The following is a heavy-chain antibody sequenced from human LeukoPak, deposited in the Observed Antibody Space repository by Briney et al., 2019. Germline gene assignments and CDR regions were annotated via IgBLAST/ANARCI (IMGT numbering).Heavy chain of an antibody. J-gene: IGHJ5*02. CDR2: IYYSGST. Sequence: PSETLSLTCTVSGGSISSSDYYWGWIRQPPGKGLEWVGCIYYSGSTNYNPSLKSRVTISVDTSKNQFSLKLSSVTAADTAVYYCARGVDTMIVVARAGDWFDPWGQGTLVTVSS. V-gene: IGHV4-39*07. CDR3: ARGVDTMIVVARAGDWFDP. CDR1: GGSISSSDYY. D-gene: IGHD3-22*01.